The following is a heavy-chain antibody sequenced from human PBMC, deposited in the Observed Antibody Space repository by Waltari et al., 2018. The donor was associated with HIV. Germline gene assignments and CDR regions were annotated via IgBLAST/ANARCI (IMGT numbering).Heavy chain of an antibody. D-gene: IGHD3-10*01. J-gene: IGHJ4*02. Sequence: RLSCAASGFTFSSYWMSWVRQAPGKGLEWVANIKQGGSEKDYWESVNGRFTISKDNAENSLYMQRNSLRAEDTAVYDCARGGFYGSGSKVNWGQGTLVTVSS. CDR1: GFTFSSYW. V-gene: IGHV3-7*04. CDR3: ARGGFYGSGSKVN. CDR2: IKQGGSEK.